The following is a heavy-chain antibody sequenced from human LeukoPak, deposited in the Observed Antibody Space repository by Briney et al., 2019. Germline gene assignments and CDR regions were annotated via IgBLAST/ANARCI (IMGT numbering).Heavy chain of an antibody. CDR3: ARGRSSITMIVVVIKGVYFDY. J-gene: IGHJ4*02. Sequence: SETLSLTCTVSGGSISSGSYYWSWIRQPAGKGLEWIGRIYTSGSTNYNPSLKSRVTISVDTSKNQFSLKLSSVTAADTAVYYCARGRSSITMIVVVIKGVYFDYWGQGTLVTVSS. CDR1: GGSISSGSYY. V-gene: IGHV4-61*02. CDR2: IYTSGST. D-gene: IGHD3-22*01.